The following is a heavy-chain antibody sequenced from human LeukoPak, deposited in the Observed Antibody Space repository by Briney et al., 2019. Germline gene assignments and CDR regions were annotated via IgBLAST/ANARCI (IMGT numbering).Heavy chain of an antibody. D-gene: IGHD3-10*01. Sequence: PSETLSLTCTVSGCSISSYYWSWIRQPPGKGLEWIGYIYYSGSTNYNPSLKSRVTISVDTSKNQFSLKLSSVTAADTAVYYCARYDGDYFDYWGQGTLVTVSS. CDR3: ARYDGDYFDY. V-gene: IGHV4-59*01. CDR1: GCSISSYY. J-gene: IGHJ4*02. CDR2: IYYSGST.